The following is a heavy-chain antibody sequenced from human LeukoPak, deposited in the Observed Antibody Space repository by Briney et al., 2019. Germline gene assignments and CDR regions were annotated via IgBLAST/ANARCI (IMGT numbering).Heavy chain of an antibody. CDR2: ISSNGGST. D-gene: IGHD2-2*01. CDR3: VKGYCSSTSCYAFDY. V-gene: IGHV3-64D*09. Sequence: GGSLRLSCSASGFIFSSYAMHWVRQAPGKGLEYVSGISSNGGSTYYADSVKGRLTISRDNSKNTLYLQMSSLRGEDTAVYYCVKGYCSSTSCYAFDYWGQGTLVTVAS. CDR1: GFIFSSYA. J-gene: IGHJ4*02.